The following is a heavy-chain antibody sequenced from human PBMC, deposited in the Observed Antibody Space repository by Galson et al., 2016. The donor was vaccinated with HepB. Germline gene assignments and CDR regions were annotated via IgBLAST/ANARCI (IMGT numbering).Heavy chain of an antibody. CDR2: SRNKANSYTT. V-gene: IGHV3-72*01. J-gene: IGHJ6*03. CDR1: GFTFSDRY. Sequence: SLRLSCAVSGFTFSDRYMDWVRQAPGKGLEWVGRSRNKANSYTTEYAASVEGRFTLSRDDSKNSLYLQMNSLKTEDTAVYYCARGGAGCTSTSCSGNYYYYMDVWGKGTTVTVSS. CDR3: ARGGAGCTSTSCSGNYYYYMDV. D-gene: IGHD2-2*01.